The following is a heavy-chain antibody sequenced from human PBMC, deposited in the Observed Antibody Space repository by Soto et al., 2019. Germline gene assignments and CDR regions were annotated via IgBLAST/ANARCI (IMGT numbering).Heavy chain of an antibody. D-gene: IGHD3-22*01. CDR2: ISYDGSNK. V-gene: IGHV3-30*18. CDR1: GFTFSSYG. Sequence: GGSLRLSCAASGFTFSSYGMHWVRQAPGKGLEWVAVISYDGSNKYYADSVKGRFTISRDNSKNTLYLQMNSLRAEDTAVYYCAKDTYYYDSSGYYLAIYYYYGMDVWGQGTTVTVSS. J-gene: IGHJ6*02. CDR3: AKDTYYYDSSGYYLAIYYYYGMDV.